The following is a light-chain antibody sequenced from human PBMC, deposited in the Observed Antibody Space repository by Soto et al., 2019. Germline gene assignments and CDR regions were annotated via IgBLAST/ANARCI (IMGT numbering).Light chain of an antibody. CDR2: DVS. CDR3: GSYTTSNTRQIV. V-gene: IGLV2-14*01. Sequence: QSVLTQPASVSGSPGQSITISCTGTSSDVGGYNYVSWYQQHPGKAPKFMIYDVSNRPSGVSNRFSGSKSGNTASLTISGLQAEDEADYYCGSYTTSNTRQIVXGTGTKVTDL. J-gene: IGLJ1*01. CDR1: SSDVGGYNY.